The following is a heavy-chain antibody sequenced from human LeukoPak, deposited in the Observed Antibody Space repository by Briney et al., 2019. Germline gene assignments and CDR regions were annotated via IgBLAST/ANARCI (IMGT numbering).Heavy chain of an antibody. CDR2: IPYSGGSV. D-gene: IGHD2-21*02. CDR1: GFRFSNYE. Sequence: PGGSLRLSCAASGFRFSNYEMNWVRQAPGKGPEWVSYIPYSGGSVRYADSVQGRFTISRDNAKNSLYLQMNNLRAEDTAVYYCAREREGCGGDCLDYWGQGTLVTVSS. J-gene: IGHJ4*02. CDR3: AREREGCGGDCLDY. V-gene: IGHV3-48*03.